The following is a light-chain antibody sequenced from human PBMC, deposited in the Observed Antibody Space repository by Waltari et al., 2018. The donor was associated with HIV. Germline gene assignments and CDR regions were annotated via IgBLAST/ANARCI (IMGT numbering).Light chain of an antibody. Sequence: EIVLTLSPGTLSLSPGERASLSCTASQGVSSSYLAWYPQTPGLAPRLLIHGGSSRATGIPDRFSGSGSGTDFTLTISRLEPEDFAVYYCQQYGSAPRAWTFGQGTKVEIK. CDR3: QQYGSAPRAWT. CDR1: QGVSSSY. CDR2: GGS. V-gene: IGKV3-20*01. J-gene: IGKJ1*01.